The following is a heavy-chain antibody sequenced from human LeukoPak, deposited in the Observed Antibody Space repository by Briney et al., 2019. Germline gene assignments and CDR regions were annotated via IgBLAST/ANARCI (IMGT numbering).Heavy chain of an antibody. CDR1: GGTFSSYA. D-gene: IGHD6-13*01. J-gene: IGHJ5*02. CDR3: ARVSSSSWYNWFDP. Sequence: SVKVSCKASGGTFSSYAISWVRQAPGQGLEWMGRIIPIFGTANYALKFQGRVTITTDESTSTAYMGLSSLRSEDTAVYYCARVSSSSWYNWFDPWGQGTLVTVSS. V-gene: IGHV1-69*05. CDR2: IIPIFGTA.